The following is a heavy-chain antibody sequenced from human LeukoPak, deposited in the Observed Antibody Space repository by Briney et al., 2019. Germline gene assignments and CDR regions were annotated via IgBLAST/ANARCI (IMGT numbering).Heavy chain of an antibody. CDR1: GGFFSGYY. CDR3: ARGHIEGEFGANWFDP. CDR2: ISYSGST. Sequence: SETLSLTCAVYGGFFSGYYWSWIRLPPGKGLEWIGEISYSGSTNYNPSLKSRVTISVDTSTNQFSLNLNSMTAADTAVYYCARGHIEGEFGANWFDPWGQGTLVTVSS. D-gene: IGHD3-10*01. J-gene: IGHJ5*02. V-gene: IGHV4-34*01.